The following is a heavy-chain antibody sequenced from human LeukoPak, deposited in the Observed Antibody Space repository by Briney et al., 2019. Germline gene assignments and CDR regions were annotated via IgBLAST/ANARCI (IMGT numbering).Heavy chain of an antibody. V-gene: IGHV3-30-3*01. CDR2: ISYDGSNK. Sequence: QAGGSLRLSCAASGFTFSSYAMHWVRQAPGKGLEWVAVISYDGSNKYYADSVKGRFTISRDNSKNTLYLQMNSLRAEDTAVYYCARDQWLVQTVFRFDPWGQGTLVTVSS. D-gene: IGHD6-19*01. CDR1: GFTFSSYA. J-gene: IGHJ5*02. CDR3: ARDQWLVQTVFRFDP.